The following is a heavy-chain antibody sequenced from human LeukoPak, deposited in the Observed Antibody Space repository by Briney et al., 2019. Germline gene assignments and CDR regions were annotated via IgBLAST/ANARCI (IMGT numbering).Heavy chain of an antibody. Sequence: GRSLRLSCAASGFTFEDYAMHWVRQAPGKGLEWVSGIRWNSGIIGYADSVKGRFTISRDNAKNSLYLQMNSLTAEDTAFYYCATAGTTVEDYFDYWGQGTLVTVSS. CDR2: IRWNSGII. D-gene: IGHD6-19*01. CDR3: ATAGTTVEDYFDY. CDR1: GFTFEDYA. J-gene: IGHJ4*02. V-gene: IGHV3-9*01.